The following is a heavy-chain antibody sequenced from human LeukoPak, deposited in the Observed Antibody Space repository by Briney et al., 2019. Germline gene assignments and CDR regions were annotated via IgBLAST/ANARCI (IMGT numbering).Heavy chain of an antibody. CDR1: GYTFTSYG. J-gene: IGHJ4*02. Sequence: VASVKVSCKASGYTFTSYGISWVRQAPGQGLEWMGWISAYNDNTNYAQKLQGRVTMTTDTSTSTAYMELRSLRSDDTAVYYCARSPVWWELPTALDYWGQGTLVTVSS. D-gene: IGHD1-26*01. CDR2: ISAYNDNT. V-gene: IGHV1-18*01. CDR3: ARSPVWWELPTALDY.